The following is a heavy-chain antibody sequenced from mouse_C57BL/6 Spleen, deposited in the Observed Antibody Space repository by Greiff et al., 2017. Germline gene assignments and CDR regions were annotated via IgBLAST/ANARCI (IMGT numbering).Heavy chain of an antibody. J-gene: IGHJ2*01. CDR3: ARHEEGNIYYYGFDY. V-gene: IGHV1-62-2*01. Sequence: VQLQQSGAELVKPGASVKLSCKASGYTFTEYTIHWVKQSSGQGLEWIGWFYPGSGSIKYNEKFKDKATLTADKSASTVYMELIRLTSEDSAVYFYARHEEGNIYYYGFDYWGQGTTLTVSS. CDR2: FYPGSGSI. D-gene: IGHD1-1*01. CDR1: GYTFTEYT.